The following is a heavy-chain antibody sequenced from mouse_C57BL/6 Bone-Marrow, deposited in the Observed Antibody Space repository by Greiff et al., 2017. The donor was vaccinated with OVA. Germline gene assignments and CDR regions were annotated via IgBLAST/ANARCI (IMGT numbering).Heavy chain of an antibody. V-gene: IGHV6-6*01. CDR2: IRNKANNHAT. CDR1: GFTFSDAW. CDR3: TRSYYYGSSYVDWFAY. D-gene: IGHD1-1*01. J-gene: IGHJ3*01. Sequence: EVQLQESGGGLVQPGGSMKLSCAASGFTFSDAWMDWVRQSPEKGLEWVAEIRNKANNHATYYAESVKGRFTISRDDSKSSVYLQMNSLRAEDTGIYYCTRSYYYGSSYVDWFAYWGQGTLVTVSA.